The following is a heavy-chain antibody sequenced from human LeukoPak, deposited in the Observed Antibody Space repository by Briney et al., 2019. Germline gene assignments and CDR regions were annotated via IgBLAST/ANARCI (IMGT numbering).Heavy chain of an antibody. J-gene: IGHJ5*02. V-gene: IGHV3-21*01. CDR1: ELTFRTIS. D-gene: IGHD4-17*01. CDR2: ISSSSGYI. CDR3: ARGGDYVDMNWFDP. Sequence: GGSLRSSCAPSELTFRTISMNGSRRPQGRGLEWGSSISSSSGYIYYADSVKGRLTISRDNAKNILYLQMNSKRAEDTAVYYCARGGDYVDMNWFDPGGQGTLVTVSS.